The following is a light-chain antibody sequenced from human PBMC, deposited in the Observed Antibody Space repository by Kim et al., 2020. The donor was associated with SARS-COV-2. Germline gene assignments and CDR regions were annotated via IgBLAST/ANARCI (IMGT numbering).Light chain of an antibody. CDR3: QAWDNTWV. J-gene: IGLJ3*02. CDR1: KLGDKY. CDR2: QDT. Sequence: VSVSPGQPVTIPCSEDKLGDKYSSWYQQQPGQAPVLVIYQDTKRPSGIPERFVGSNSGNTATLTISGAQAMDEADYYCQAWDNTWVFGGGTQLTVL. V-gene: IGLV3-1*01.